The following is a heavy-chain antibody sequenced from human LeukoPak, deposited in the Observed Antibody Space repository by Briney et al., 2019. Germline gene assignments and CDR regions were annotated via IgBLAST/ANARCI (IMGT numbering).Heavy chain of an antibody. V-gene: IGHV3-7*01. CDR3: ARDQGGSSWRPDAFDI. CDR2: IKQDGSEK. Sequence: GGSLRLSCAASGFTFSSCWMSWVRQAPGKGLEWVANIKQDGSEKYYVDSVKGRFTISRDNAKNSLYLQMNSLRAEDTAVYYCARDQGGSSWRPDAFDIWGQGTMVTVSS. CDR1: GFTFSSCW. D-gene: IGHD6-13*01. J-gene: IGHJ3*02.